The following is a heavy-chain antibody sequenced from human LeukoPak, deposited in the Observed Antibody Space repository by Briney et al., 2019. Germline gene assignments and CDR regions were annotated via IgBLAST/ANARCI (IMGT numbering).Heavy chain of an antibody. D-gene: IGHD5-18*01. Sequence: SETLSLTCAVYGGSFSGYYWSWIRQPPGKGLEWIGEINHSGSTNYNPSLKSRVTISVDTSKNQFSLKLSSVTAADTAVYYCARSGGIYSYGPWGQGTLVTVSA. V-gene: IGHV4-34*01. CDR2: INHSGST. CDR1: GGSFSGYY. CDR3: ARSGGIYSYGP. J-gene: IGHJ5*02.